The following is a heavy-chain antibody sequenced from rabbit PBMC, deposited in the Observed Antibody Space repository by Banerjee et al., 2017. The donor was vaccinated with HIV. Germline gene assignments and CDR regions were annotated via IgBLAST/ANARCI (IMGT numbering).Heavy chain of an antibody. J-gene: IGHJ4*01. CDR2: IYPDSGNT. D-gene: IGHD4-1*01. CDR3: ARSPDYYTSGWGYYFDL. V-gene: IGHV1S45*01. Sequence: QEQLVEYGGDLVQPEGSLTLTCKASGLDFSSSYWICWVRQAPGKGLEWIAYIYPDSGNTDYATWVNGRFTISLDNAQSTVFLQMASLTAADTATYFCARSPDYYTSGWGYYFDLWGPGTLVTVS. CDR1: GLDFSSSYW.